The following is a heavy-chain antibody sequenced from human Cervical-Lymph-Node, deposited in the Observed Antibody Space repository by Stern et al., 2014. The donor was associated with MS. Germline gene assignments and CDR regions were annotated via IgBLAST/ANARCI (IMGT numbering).Heavy chain of an antibody. D-gene: IGHD4-17*01. Sequence: EVQLVESGGGLVQPGRSLRLSCAASGFTFDDYAMHWVRQAPGKGLELVSSISWNSNSMTYADSVKGRFTISRDNAKNSLYLQMSSLRAEDTALYYCTKATYYGAALDYWGQGTLVTVSS. CDR3: TKATYYGAALDY. J-gene: IGHJ4*02. CDR2: ISWNSNSM. CDR1: GFTFDDYA. V-gene: IGHV3-9*01.